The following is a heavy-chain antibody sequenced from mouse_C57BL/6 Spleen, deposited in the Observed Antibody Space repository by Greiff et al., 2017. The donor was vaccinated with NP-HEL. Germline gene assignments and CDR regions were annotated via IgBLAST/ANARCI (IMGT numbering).Heavy chain of an antibody. D-gene: IGHD4-1*01. CDR2: ISDGGSYT. Sequence: DVLLVESGGGLVKPGGSLKLSCAASGFTFSSYAMSWVRQTPEKRLAWVATISDGGSYTYYPDNVKGRFTISRDNGKQNLYLQISNLKSEETAMYYCAEVWDWGRTWFAYWGQGTLVTVAA. V-gene: IGHV5-4*01. CDR1: GFTFSSYA. CDR3: AEVWDWGRTWFAY. J-gene: IGHJ3*01.